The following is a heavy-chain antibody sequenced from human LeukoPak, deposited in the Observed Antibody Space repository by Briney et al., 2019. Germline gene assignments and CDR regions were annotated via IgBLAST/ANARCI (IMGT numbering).Heavy chain of an antibody. CDR2: IIPILGIA. Sequence: SVKVSCKASGGTFSSYAISWVRQAPGQGLEWMGRIIPILGIANYAQKFQGRVTITADKSTSTAYMELSSLRSEDTAVYYCAREVVVVPAARKNAFDIWGQGTMVTVSS. J-gene: IGHJ3*02. V-gene: IGHV1-69*04. D-gene: IGHD2-2*01. CDR3: AREVVVVPAARKNAFDI. CDR1: GGTFSSYA.